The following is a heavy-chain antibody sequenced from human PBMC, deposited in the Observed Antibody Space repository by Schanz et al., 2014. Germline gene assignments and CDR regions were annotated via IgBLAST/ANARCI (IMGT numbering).Heavy chain of an antibody. J-gene: IGHJ4*02. Sequence: QVHLVQSGAEVKRPGASVKVSCKASAYSFTSYSMHWVRQAPGQRLEWMGWINTGSGDTKYSQNFQGRVTITRDTSASTAYMELSSLRSEDTAVYSCARGIGGYGANNYFDYWGQGTLVNVSS. CDR2: INTGSGDT. CDR3: ARGIGGYGANNYFDY. V-gene: IGHV1-3*04. CDR1: AYSFTSYS. D-gene: IGHD5-12*01.